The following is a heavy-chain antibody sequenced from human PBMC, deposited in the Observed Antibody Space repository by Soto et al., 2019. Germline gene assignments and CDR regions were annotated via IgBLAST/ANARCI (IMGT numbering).Heavy chain of an antibody. J-gene: IGHJ4*02. Sequence: SETLSPTCAVYGGSFHGYYWSWIRQPPGKGLEWIGEINHSGSTYYNPSLQSRVAISVDTSKNQFSLKLKSVTAAVTAIYYCARLTVNIRTFYSGLKTHCFDYWGQGAPVTVSS. CDR3: ARLTVNIRTFYSGLKTHCFDY. D-gene: IGHD6-19*01. CDR2: INHSGST. CDR1: GGSFHGYY. V-gene: IGHV4-34*01.